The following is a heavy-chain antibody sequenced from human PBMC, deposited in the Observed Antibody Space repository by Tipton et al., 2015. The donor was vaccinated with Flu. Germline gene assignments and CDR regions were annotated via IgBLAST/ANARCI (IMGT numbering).Heavy chain of an antibody. CDR2: VSRSGDT. CDR1: GDSISSDYY. D-gene: IGHD4-17*01. CDR3: ARGDYGDYDHEADGFDI. J-gene: IGHJ3*02. V-gene: IGHV4-38-2*01. Sequence: TLSFTCAVSGDSISSDYYWGWIRQFPGRGLEWVGTVSRSGDTNYNPSLRSRVTISIDRSKNQFSLRLSSVTAADTAMYYCARGDYGDYDHEADGFDIWGQGTLVTVSA.